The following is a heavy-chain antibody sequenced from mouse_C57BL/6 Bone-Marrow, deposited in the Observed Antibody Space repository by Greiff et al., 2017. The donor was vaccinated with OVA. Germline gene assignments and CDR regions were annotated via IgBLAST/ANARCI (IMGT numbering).Heavy chain of an antibody. CDR1: GYSFTSYY. J-gene: IGHJ4*01. Sequence: QVQLKESGPELVKPGASVKISCKASGYSFTSYYIHWVKQRPGQGLEWIGWIYPGSGNTKYNEKFKGKATLTADTSSSTAYMQLSSLTSEDSAVYYCARLGYSNRDYYAMDYWGQGTSVTVSS. V-gene: IGHV1-66*01. CDR2: IYPGSGNT. D-gene: IGHD2-5*01. CDR3: ARLGYSNRDYYAMDY.